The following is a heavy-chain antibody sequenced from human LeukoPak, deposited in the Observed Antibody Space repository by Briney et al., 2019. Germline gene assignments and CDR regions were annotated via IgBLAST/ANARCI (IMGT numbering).Heavy chain of an antibody. Sequence: SQTLSLTCTVSGGSISSGGYYWSWLRQPPGRGLEWIGYIYHSGSTYYNPSLKSRVTISVDRSKNQFSLKLSSVTAADTAVYYCARVSSIAARPYYYYYYMDVWGKGTTVTVSS. V-gene: IGHV4-30-2*01. J-gene: IGHJ6*03. CDR1: GGSISSGGYY. D-gene: IGHD6-6*01. CDR2: IYHSGST. CDR3: ARVSSIAARPYYYYYYMDV.